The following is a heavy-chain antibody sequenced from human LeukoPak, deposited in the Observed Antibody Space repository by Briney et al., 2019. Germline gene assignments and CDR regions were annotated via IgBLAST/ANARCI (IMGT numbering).Heavy chain of an antibody. Sequence: GRSLRLSCAASGFTFSSYGMHWLRQAPGKGLEWVAVISYDGSNKYYADSVKGRFTISRDTSKNTLYLQMNSRRAEDTSVYYWAKGYCSSTSCQVGGDAFEIWGLGTMVTVSS. J-gene: IGHJ3*02. CDR3: AKGYCSSTSCQVGGDAFEI. V-gene: IGHV3-30*18. D-gene: IGHD2-2*01. CDR1: GFTFSSYG. CDR2: ISYDGSNK.